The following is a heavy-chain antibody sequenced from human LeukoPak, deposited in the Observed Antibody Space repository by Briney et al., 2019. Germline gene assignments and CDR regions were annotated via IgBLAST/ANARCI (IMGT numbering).Heavy chain of an antibody. CDR1: GFTVSSNY. Sequence: GGSLRLSCAASGFTVSSNYMSWVRQAPGKGLEWVSVIYSGGSTYYADSVKGRFTIPRDNSKNTLYLQMNSLRAEDTAVYYCARTSRDSSGNYFDYWGQGTLVTVSS. J-gene: IGHJ4*02. CDR2: IYSGGST. V-gene: IGHV3-66*01. CDR3: ARTSRDSSGNYFDY. D-gene: IGHD6-19*01.